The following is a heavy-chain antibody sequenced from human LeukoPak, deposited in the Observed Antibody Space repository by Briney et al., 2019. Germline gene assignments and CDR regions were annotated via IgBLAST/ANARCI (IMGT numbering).Heavy chain of an antibody. V-gene: IGHV3-21*01. CDR1: GFTFSSYS. CDR3: ARAVGAPPLLPNY. Sequence: PGGSLRLSCAASGFTFSSYSMNWVRQAPGKGLEWVSSISSSSSYIYYADSVKGRFTISRDNAKNSLYLQMNSLRAEDTAVYYCARAVGAPPLLPNYWGREPLVTVSS. D-gene: IGHD2-21*01. CDR2: ISSSSSYI. J-gene: IGHJ4*02.